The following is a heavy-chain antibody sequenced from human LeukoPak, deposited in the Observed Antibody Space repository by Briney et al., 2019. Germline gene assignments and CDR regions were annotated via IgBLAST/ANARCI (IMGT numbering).Heavy chain of an antibody. CDR1: GYSFTNYG. D-gene: IGHD2/OR15-2a*01. Sequence: APVKVSCKTSGYSFTNYGVSWVRQAPGQGPEWMGWISGENGNTNYAQKFQARFTMTTDTSTGTAYMELRSLRSDDTAVYYCARWGVHGITTYCFDYWGQGSQVTVSS. V-gene: IGHV1-18*04. J-gene: IGHJ4*02. CDR3: ARWGVHGITTYCFDY. CDR2: ISGENGNT.